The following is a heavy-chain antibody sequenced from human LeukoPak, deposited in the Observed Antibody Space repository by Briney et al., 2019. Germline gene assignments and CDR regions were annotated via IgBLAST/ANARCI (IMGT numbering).Heavy chain of an antibody. D-gene: IGHD3-22*01. J-gene: IGHJ4*02. CDR1: GFTFEDYT. Sequence: GGSLRLSCAASGFTFEDYTMHWVRQAPGKTLEWVSLISWDGTTYYRDSVKGRFTISRDNSKNSLYLQMDTLQSEDTAFYYCVKDLSYLSSGYVFDYWGQGTLVTVSS. V-gene: IGHV3-43*01. CDR2: ISWDGTT. CDR3: VKDLSYLSSGYVFDY.